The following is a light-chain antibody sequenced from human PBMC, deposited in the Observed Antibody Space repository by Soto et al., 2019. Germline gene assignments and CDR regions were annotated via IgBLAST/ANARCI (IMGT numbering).Light chain of an antibody. CDR1: QDINKN. V-gene: IGKV1-33*01. Sequence: DIQITQSPSSLSASVGDRVTITCQASQDINKNLIWYQQKPGKAPKLLIYDASDLETGVPSRFSGSGPGTGFTFTISSLQPEDFATYYCQQYESLPLTFGQGTRLEIK. CDR3: QQYESLPLT. CDR2: DAS. J-gene: IGKJ5*01.